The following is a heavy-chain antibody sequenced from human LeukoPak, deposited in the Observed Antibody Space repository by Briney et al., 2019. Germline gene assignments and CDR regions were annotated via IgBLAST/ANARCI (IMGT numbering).Heavy chain of an antibody. CDR2: IYYSGST. V-gene: IGHV4-59*01. Sequence: SETLSLTCTVSGGSISSYYWSWIRQPPGKGLEWIGYIYYSGSTNYNPSLKSRVTISVDTSNNQFSLKLSSVTAADTAVYYCARGEWNYEFDYWGQGTLVTVSS. CDR1: GGSISSYY. D-gene: IGHD1-7*01. CDR3: ARGEWNYEFDY. J-gene: IGHJ4*02.